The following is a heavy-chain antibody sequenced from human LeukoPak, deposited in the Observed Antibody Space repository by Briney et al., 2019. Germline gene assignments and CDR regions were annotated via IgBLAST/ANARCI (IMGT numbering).Heavy chain of an antibody. J-gene: IGHJ4*01. CDR2: IWSDGTNR. CDR1: GFIFSRHG. V-gene: IGHV3-33*01. Sequence: GGSLRLSCAASGFIFSRHGMHWVRQAPGKGLEWVAVIWSDGTNRFYAGSVKGRFTISIDNSQYTLFLQMNTLTVKDTATYYCARDAQRGFDYSTSLKNWGHGTLVTVSS. CDR3: ARDAQRGFDYSTSLKN. D-gene: IGHD4-11*01.